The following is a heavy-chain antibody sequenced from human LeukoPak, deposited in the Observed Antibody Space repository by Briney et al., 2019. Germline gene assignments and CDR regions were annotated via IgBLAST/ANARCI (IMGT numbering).Heavy chain of an antibody. Sequence: VASVKVSCKASGYTFTGYYMHWVRQAPGQGLEWMGWINPNSGGTNYAQKFQGWVTMTRDTSISTAYMELSRLRSDDTAVYYCATGYRIAARGFDYWGQGTLVTVSS. CDR1: GYTFTGYY. J-gene: IGHJ4*02. D-gene: IGHD6-6*01. V-gene: IGHV1-2*04. CDR3: ATGYRIAARGFDY. CDR2: INPNSGGT.